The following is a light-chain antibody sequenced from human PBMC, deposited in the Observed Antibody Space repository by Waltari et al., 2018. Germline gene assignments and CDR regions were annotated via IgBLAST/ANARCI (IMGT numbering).Light chain of an antibody. J-gene: IGKJ1*01. CDR1: QSVSSY. V-gene: IGKV3-11*01. CDR2: SAS. CDR3: QQRSNWPRT. Sequence: EIVLTQSPATLSLSPGERATLSCRASQSVSSYVAWYQQMPGQAPRLLIHSASNRATGIPARFSGSGSGTDFTLTISSLEPEDFAVYYCQQRSNWPRTFGQGTKVEIK.